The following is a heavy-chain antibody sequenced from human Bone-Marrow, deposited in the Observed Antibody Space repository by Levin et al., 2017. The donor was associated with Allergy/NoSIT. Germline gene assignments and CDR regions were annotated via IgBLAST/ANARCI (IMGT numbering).Heavy chain of an antibody. CDR2: ISYDGSNK. D-gene: IGHD6-6*01. V-gene: IGHV3-30-3*01. CDR3: AREPRRIAARPHYYYYGMDV. CDR1: GFTFSSYA. J-gene: IGHJ6*02. Sequence: GGSLRLSCAASGFTFSSYAMHWVRQAPGKGLEWVAVISYDGSNKYYADSVKGRFTISRDNSKNTLYLQMNSLRAEDTAVYYCAREPRRIAARPHYYYYGMDVWGQGTTVTVSS.